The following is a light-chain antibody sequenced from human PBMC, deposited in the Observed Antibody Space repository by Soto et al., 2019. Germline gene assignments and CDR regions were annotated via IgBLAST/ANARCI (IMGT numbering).Light chain of an antibody. CDR1: QSVSSNY. V-gene: IGKV3-20*01. J-gene: IGKJ2*01. Sequence: EIVLTQSPGTLSLSPGERATLSCRASQSVSSNYLGWYQQKPGQAPRLLIYGASIRATGITDRFSGSGSGTDFTITISRLEPEDFAVYDCQHYGSSPPVYTFGQGNKLE. CDR3: QHYGSSPPVYT. CDR2: GAS.